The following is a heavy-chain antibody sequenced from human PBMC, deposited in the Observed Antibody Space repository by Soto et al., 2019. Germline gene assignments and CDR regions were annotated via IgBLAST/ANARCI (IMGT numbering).Heavy chain of an antibody. J-gene: IGHJ6*02. D-gene: IGHD6-13*01. CDR1: GGSISSSSYY. CDR3: ARQGGDSSSWYLDVYYYGMDV. CDR2: IYYSGST. Sequence: SQTLSLTCTVSGGSISSSSYYWGWIRQPPGKGLEWIGSIYYSGSTYYNPSLKSRVTISVDTSKNQFSLKLSSVTAADTAVYYFARQGGDSSSWYLDVYYYGMDVWGQGTTVTVS. V-gene: IGHV4-39*01.